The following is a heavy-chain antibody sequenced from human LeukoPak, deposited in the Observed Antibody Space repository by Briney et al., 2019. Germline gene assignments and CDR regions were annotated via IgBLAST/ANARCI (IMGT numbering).Heavy chain of an antibody. CDR3: ATRYCSSTNCYAFDQ. Sequence: PGGSLRLSCAASGFTFNNFSMNWVRQAPGKGLEWVSSISRDSVYRYYADSVKGRFTISRDNAKNSLYLQVNSLRAEDTAVYYCATRYCSSTNCYAFDQRGQGTLVTVSS. CDR2: ISRDSVYR. CDR1: GFTFNNFS. D-gene: IGHD2-2*01. V-gene: IGHV3-21*06. J-gene: IGHJ4*02.